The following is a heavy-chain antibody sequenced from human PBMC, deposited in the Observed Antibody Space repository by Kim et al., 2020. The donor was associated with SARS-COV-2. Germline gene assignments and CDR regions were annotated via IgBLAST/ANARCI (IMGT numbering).Heavy chain of an antibody. J-gene: IGHJ4*02. CDR2: YTIGHT. Sequence: YTIGHTNYNPSLRSRVTMSVDMSKIQFSLKLRSVTAADTAVYYCASALGHWGQGTLVTVSS. V-gene: IGHV4-4*07. CDR3: ASALGH. D-gene: IGHD3-16*02.